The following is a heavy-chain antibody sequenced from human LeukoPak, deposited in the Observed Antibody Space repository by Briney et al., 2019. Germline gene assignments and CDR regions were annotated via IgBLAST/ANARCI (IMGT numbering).Heavy chain of an antibody. D-gene: IGHD2-15*01. J-gene: IGHJ4*02. Sequence: GGSLRLFCAASGFTFSSYAMSWVRQAPGKGLEWVSAISGSGGSTYYADSVKGRFTISRDNSKNTLYLQMNSLRAEDTAVYYCAKVYIVVVVAARQYYFDYWGQGTLVTVSS. CDR1: GFTFSSYA. CDR3: AKVYIVVVVAARQYYFDY. CDR2: ISGSGGST. V-gene: IGHV3-23*01.